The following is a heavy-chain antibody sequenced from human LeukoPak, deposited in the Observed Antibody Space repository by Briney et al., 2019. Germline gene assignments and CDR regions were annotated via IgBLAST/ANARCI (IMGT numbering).Heavy chain of an antibody. CDR3: ARDGSGGSYSSIHFDY. CDR1: GGSISSYY. Sequence: TSETLSLTCTVSGGSISSYYWSWIRQPPGKGLEWIGYIYYSGSTNYNPSLKSRVTISVDTSENQFSLKLSSVTAADTAVYYCARDGSGGSYSSIHFDYWGQGTLVTVSS. V-gene: IGHV4-59*12. D-gene: IGHD1-26*01. CDR2: IYYSGST. J-gene: IGHJ4*02.